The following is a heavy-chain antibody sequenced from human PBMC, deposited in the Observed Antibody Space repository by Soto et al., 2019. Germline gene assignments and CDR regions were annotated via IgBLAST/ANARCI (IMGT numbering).Heavy chain of an antibody. CDR1: GYTFTSYA. J-gene: IGHJ4*02. CDR2: INAGNGNT. Sequence: ASVKVSCKASGYTFTSYAMHWVRQAPGQRLEWMGWINAGNGNTKYSQKFQGRVTISRDNSRNSVFLQMNSLRADDTAVYYCARDANLGFSSSWFMDYWGQGTRVTVSS. D-gene: IGHD6-13*01. CDR3: ARDANLGFSSSWFMDY. V-gene: IGHV1-3*01.